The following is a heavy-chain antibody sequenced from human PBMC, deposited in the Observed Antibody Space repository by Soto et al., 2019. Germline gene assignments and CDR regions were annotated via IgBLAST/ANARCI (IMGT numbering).Heavy chain of an antibody. Sequence: PGGSLRLSCAASGFTFSSYGIHWVRQAPGKGLEWVALISRDGSKQYFADSVKGRFTISRDNSKNTLYLQMNSLRAEDTAVYYCAIYQALRVLVPAAMDYYGMDVWGQGTTVTVSS. CDR3: AIYQALRVLVPAAMDYYGMDV. CDR2: ISRDGSKQ. CDR1: GFTFSSYG. J-gene: IGHJ6*02. V-gene: IGHV3-30*03. D-gene: IGHD2-2*01.